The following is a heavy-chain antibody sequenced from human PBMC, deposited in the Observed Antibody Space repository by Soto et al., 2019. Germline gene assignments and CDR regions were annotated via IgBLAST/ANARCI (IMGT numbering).Heavy chain of an antibody. D-gene: IGHD3-9*01. CDR2: ISAYNGNT. CDR1: GYTFTSYG. Sequence: ASVKVSCKASGYTFTSYGISWVRQAPGQGLEWMGWISAYNGNTNYAQKLQGRVTMTTDTSTSTAYMELRSLRSDDTAVYYCAREDDILTGDIPPFDYWGQGTLVTVSS. CDR3: AREDDILTGDIPPFDY. V-gene: IGHV1-18*01. J-gene: IGHJ4*02.